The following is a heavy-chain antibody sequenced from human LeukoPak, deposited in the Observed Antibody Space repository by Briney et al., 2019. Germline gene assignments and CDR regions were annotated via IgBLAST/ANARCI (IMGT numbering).Heavy chain of an antibody. V-gene: IGHV5-51*01. CDR1: GYSLTSYW. CDR2: IYPGDSDT. CDR3: ARRADLALGNYFDY. J-gene: IGHJ4*02. Sequence: GESLKISFKGSGYSLTSYWLGWVRQMPGKGLERMGIIYPGDSDTRYSPSFQGQVTISADNSISTAYLQWSSLKASDTAMYYCARRADLALGNYFDYWGQGTLVTVSS. D-gene: IGHD7-27*01.